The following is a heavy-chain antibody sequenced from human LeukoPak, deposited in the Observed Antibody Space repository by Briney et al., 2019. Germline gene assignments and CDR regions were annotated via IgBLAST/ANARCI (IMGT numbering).Heavy chain of an antibody. CDR2: ISASGLTA. CDR3: TENT. CDR1: GFIFNNSG. V-gene: IGHV3-23*01. Sequence: GGSLRLSCAASGFIFNNSGMDWVRPAPGRGLEWVSAISASGLTAYYGDSVKGRFTISRDNAKNTLYLHMSSLRGEDTAIYYCTENTWGRGTRVTVSS. J-gene: IGHJ4*02.